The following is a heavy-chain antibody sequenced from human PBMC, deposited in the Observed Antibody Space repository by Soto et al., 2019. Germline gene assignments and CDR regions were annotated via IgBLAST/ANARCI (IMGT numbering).Heavy chain of an antibody. V-gene: IGHV3-23*01. CDR2: ISGSGGSS. CDR1: VFAFSTYA. D-gene: IGHD6-13*01. Sequence: PVGSLRLSCAASVFAFSTYAMTCVRHSPGKWLEWVSVISGSGGSSYYADSVKGRFTISRDNSKNTLFLQMNGLRAEDTAVYYCAKVTKRAAAGSYEYSTYGMEVWGQGTTVTVSS. CDR3: AKVTKRAAAGSYEYSTYGMEV. J-gene: IGHJ6*02.